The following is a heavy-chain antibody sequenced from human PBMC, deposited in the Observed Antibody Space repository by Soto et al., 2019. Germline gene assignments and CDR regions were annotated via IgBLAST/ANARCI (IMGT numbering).Heavy chain of an antibody. CDR1: GGSISSSSYY. J-gene: IGHJ4*02. D-gene: IGHD6-19*01. Sequence: PSETLSLTCTVSGGSISSSSYYWGWIRQPPGKGLEWIGSIYYSGSTHYNPSLKSRVTISVDTSKNQFSLKLSSVTAADTAVYYCASSSIAVAGTDYWGQGTLVTVSS. CDR2: IYYSGST. CDR3: ASSSIAVAGTDY. V-gene: IGHV4-39*01.